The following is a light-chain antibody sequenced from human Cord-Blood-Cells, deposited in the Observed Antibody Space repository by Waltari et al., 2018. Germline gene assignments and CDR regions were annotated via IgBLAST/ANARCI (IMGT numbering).Light chain of an antibody. J-gene: IGLJ1*01. V-gene: IGLV2-14*01. CDR1: SSYVRVYNY. Sequence: QSALTHPAPVSGSPGQSIPLSCTATSSYVRVYNYSSWYQQHPGNAPKLMIYDVSNRPSGVSNRFSGSKSGNTASLTISGLQAEDEADYYCSSYTSSSTYVFGTGTKVTVL. CDR2: DVS. CDR3: SSYTSSSTYV.